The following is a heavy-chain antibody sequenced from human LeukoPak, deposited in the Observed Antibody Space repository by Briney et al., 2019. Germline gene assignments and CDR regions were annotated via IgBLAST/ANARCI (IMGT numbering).Heavy chain of an antibody. Sequence: PGGSLRLSCAASGFTFSNSWMSWVRQAPGKGLEWVANIKQDGSEKYYVDFVKGRFTMSRDNARSSLYLQMNSLRAEDTAVYYCARPAIVVVMSDAFDIWGQGTMVTVSS. D-gene: IGHD3-22*01. CDR2: IKQDGSEK. CDR1: GFTFSNSW. J-gene: IGHJ3*02. CDR3: ARPAIVVVMSDAFDI. V-gene: IGHV3-7*03.